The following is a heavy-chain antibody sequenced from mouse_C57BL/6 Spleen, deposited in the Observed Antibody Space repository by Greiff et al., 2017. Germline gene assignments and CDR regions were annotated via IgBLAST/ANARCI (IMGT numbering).Heavy chain of an antibody. CDR1: GFTFSSYA. Sequence: EVMLVESGGGLVKPGGSLKLSCAASGFTFSSYAMSWVRQTPEKRLEWVATISDGGSYTYYPDNVKGRFTISRDNAKNNLYLQMSHLKSEDTAMYYCARDPSTYDWYFDVWGTGTTVTVSS. V-gene: IGHV5-4*01. CDR3: ARDPSTYDWYFDV. D-gene: IGHD5-1*01. J-gene: IGHJ1*03. CDR2: ISDGGSYT.